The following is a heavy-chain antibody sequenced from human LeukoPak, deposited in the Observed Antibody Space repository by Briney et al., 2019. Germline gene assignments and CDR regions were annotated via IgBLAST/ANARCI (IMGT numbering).Heavy chain of an antibody. V-gene: IGHV4-59*11. CDR3: ARVGGLATINNDVFDA. CDR1: GGSMRSQY. CDR2: IYYTGST. Sequence: SETLSLTCRVSGGSMRSQYWNWIRQSPEKGLEWIGYIYYTGSTNYTPSLRSRVTISLDTSKNQFSLRLSSVTAADTAVYYCARVGGLATINNDVFDAWGQGTRVTVSS. J-gene: IGHJ3*01. D-gene: IGHD5-12*01.